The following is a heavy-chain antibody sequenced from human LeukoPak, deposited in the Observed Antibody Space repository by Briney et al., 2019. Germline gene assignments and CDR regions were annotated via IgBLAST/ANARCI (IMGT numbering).Heavy chain of an antibody. J-gene: IGHJ4*02. CDR2: IYTSGST. V-gene: IGHV4-61*02. CDR3: ARGGYSYGYFWYDSSGYRDY. CDR1: GGSISSGSYY. Sequence: SQTLSLTCTVSGGSISSGSYYWSWIRQPAGKGLEWIGRIYTSGSTNYNPSLKSRVTISVDTSKNQFSLKLSSVTAADTAVYYCARGGYSYGYFWYDSSGYRDYWGQGTLVTVSS. D-gene: IGHD5-18*01.